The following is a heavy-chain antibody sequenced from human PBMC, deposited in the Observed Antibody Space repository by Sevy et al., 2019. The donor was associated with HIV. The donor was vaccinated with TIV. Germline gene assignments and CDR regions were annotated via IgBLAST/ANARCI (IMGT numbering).Heavy chain of an antibody. CDR3: AKGARPMLTFGGVADF. Sequence: GGSLRLSCATSGFTFSTYGMHWVRQAPVKGLEWVAFIRHDGSTRYYADSVRGRFTISRDNSRNTLYLQMNSLRTEDTDLYSGAKGARPMLTFGGVADFWGQGTLVTVSS. J-gene: IGHJ4*02. V-gene: IGHV3-30*02. CDR1: GFTFSTYG. D-gene: IGHD3-16*01. CDR2: IRHDGSTR.